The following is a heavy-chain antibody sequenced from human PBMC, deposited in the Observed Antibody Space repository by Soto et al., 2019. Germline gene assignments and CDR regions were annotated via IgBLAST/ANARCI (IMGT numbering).Heavy chain of an antibody. V-gene: IGHV3-23*01. CDR3: AKDPTVTTHKDPSNDY. CDR1: GFTFSSYA. D-gene: IGHD4-17*01. CDR2: ISGSGGST. Sequence: GGSLRLSCAASGFTFSSYAMRWVRQAPGKGLEWVSAISGSGGSTYYADSVKGRFTISRDNSKNTLYLQMSSLRAEDTAVYYCAKDPTVTTHKDPSNDYWGQGTLVTVSS. J-gene: IGHJ4*02.